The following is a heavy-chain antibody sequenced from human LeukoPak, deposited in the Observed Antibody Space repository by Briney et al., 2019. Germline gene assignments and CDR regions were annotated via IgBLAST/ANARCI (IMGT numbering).Heavy chain of an antibody. D-gene: IGHD5-18*01. J-gene: IGHJ3*02. CDR3: ASGLDTAADDAFDI. V-gene: IGHV4-59*01. CDR1: GGSLSRYY. CDR2: IYYRGST. Sequence: SETLSLTCTVSGGSLSRYYWSCIRQPPGKGLEGRGDIYYRGSTNYNTSLKGRITISVDTSKNQCSLKLSSVTAADTAVYYWASGLDTAADDAFDIWGQGKMVTVSS.